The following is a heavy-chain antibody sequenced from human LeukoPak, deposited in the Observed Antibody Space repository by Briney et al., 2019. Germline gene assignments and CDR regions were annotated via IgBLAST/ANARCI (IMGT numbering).Heavy chain of an antibody. CDR2: INHSGST. Sequence: SETLSLTCAVYGGSFSGYYWSWIRQPPGKGPEWIGEINHSGSTNYNPSLKSRVTISVDTSKNQFSLKLSSVTAADTAVYYCARVPRTYDFWSENYYYYGMDVWGQGTTVTVSS. D-gene: IGHD3-3*01. J-gene: IGHJ6*02. CDR3: ARVPRTYDFWSENYYYYGMDV. CDR1: GGSFSGYY. V-gene: IGHV4-34*01.